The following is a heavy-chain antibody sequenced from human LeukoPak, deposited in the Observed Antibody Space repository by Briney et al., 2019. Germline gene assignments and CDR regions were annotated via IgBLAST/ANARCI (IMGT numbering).Heavy chain of an antibody. J-gene: IGHJ4*02. CDR2: INSDGSST. CDR3: ATGYCSSTSCYRPSDY. CDR1: GFTFSSYW. D-gene: IGHD2-2*02. V-gene: IGHV3-74*01. Sequence: GGSLRLSCAASGFTFSSYWMHWVRQAPGKGLVWVSRINSDGSSTSYADSVKGRFTISRDNAKNTLYLQMNSLRAEDTAVYYCATGYCSSTSCYRPSDYWGQGTLVTVSS.